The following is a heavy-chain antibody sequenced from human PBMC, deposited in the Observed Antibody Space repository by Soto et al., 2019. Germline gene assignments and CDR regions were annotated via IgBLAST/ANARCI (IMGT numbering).Heavy chain of an antibody. CDR2: LYWDDDK. J-gene: IGHJ4*02. Sequence: QITLKEAGPSLAQPTQTLTLTCTFSGFSLGTSGVSLGWVRPPPGRALEWLALLYWDDDKHYSPSLKSRLTITQDAAKNQVVLTLTNMAPVDTATYYCAHREGYGAFFDYWGQGTLVTVSS. V-gene: IGHV2-5*02. CDR1: GFSLGTSGVS. CDR3: AHREGYGAFFDY. D-gene: IGHD4-17*01.